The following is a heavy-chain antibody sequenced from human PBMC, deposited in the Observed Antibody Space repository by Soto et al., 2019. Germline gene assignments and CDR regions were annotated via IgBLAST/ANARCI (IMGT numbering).Heavy chain of an antibody. D-gene: IGHD3-9*01. CDR3: AKDRHPDGIWTFDY. V-gene: IGHV3-23*01. CDR1: GFTLSSYT. J-gene: IGHJ4*02. Sequence: GGSLRLSCSASGFTLSSYTMSWVRLTPGKGLQWVSTIFTGGTSTVYADPVRGRFSISRDDSKNTLYLQMDNLRVDDPALYFCAKDRHPDGIWTFDYWGRGTLVTVSS. CDR2: IFTGGTST.